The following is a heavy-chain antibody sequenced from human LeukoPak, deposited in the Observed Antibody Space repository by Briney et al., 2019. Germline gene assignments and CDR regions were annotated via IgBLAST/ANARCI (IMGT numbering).Heavy chain of an antibody. CDR1: GGSFSGYY. J-gene: IGHJ6*03. D-gene: IGHD6-13*01. V-gene: IGHV4-34*01. CDR3: ARGGYSSTVVYYYYYMDV. Sequence: PSETLSLTCAVYGGSFSGYYWSWIRQPPGKGLEWIGEINHSGSTNYNPSLKSRVTISADTSKNQFSLKLSSVTAADTAVYYCARGGYSSTVVYYYYYMDVWGKGTPVTVSS. CDR2: INHSGST.